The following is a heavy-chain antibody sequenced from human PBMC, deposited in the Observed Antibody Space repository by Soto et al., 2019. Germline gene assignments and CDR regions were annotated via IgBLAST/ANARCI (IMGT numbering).Heavy chain of an antibody. V-gene: IGHV3-30-3*01. CDR1: GFTFNSYS. J-gene: IGHJ4*02. CDR3: ARGRDYVWGSYRYYFDY. D-gene: IGHD3-16*02. CDR2: ISYDGNDK. Sequence: QVQVVESGGGVVQPGRSLRLSCAASGFTFNSYSMHWVRQAPGKGLEWVAVISYDGNDKYYADSVKGRFTISRDNSRNTLYLQMNSLRVEDTAVYYCARGRDYVWGSYRYYFDYWGQGTLATVSS.